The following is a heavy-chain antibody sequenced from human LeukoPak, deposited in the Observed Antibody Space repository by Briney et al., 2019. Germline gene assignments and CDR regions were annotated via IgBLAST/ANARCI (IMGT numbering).Heavy chain of an antibody. CDR1: GDSISSGDYY. Sequence: SETLSLTCTVSGDSISSGDYYWSWIRQPPGKGLEWIGYFYYSGTTNYNPSLKSRVTILVDTSKNQFSLKLSSVTAADTAVYYCARDRVRGALGAFDIWGQGTMVTVSS. V-gene: IGHV4-61*08. D-gene: IGHD3-10*01. CDR2: FYYSGTT. J-gene: IGHJ3*02. CDR3: ARDRVRGALGAFDI.